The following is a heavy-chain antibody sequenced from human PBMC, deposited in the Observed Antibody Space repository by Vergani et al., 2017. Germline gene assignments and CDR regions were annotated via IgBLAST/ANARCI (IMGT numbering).Heavy chain of an antibody. D-gene: IGHD1-1*01. Sequence: EVELVQSGPEMRKPGESLKISCKGSEYSFGNYLIGWMRQMPGKGLEWMGIIYPADSATRYSPSFQGQVTISADKSISTAFLQWDSLKASDTALYYCARHTTYTDSWGQGTLVTVSS. J-gene: IGHJ4*02. CDR1: EYSFGNYL. V-gene: IGHV5-51*01. CDR2: IYPADSAT. CDR3: ARHTTYTDS.